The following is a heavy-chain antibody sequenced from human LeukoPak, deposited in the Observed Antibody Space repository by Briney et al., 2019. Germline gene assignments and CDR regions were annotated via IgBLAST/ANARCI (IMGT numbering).Heavy chain of an antibody. CDR3: ARNVSTSVVGVTATPILANWFDP. D-gene: IGHD2-15*01. Sequence: SETLSLTCEVSGYSISSGYYWGWIRQPPGKGLEWIGSSYYSGSTHYNPSLKSRVTISVDMSKNHFSLKLSSVTAADTAVYYCARNVSTSVVGVTATPILANWFDPWGQGTLVTVSS. J-gene: IGHJ5*02. V-gene: IGHV4-38-2*01. CDR1: GYSISSGYY. CDR2: SYYSGST.